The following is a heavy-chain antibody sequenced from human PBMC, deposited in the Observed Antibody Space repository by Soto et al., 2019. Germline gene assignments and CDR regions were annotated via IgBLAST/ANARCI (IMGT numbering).Heavy chain of an antibody. D-gene: IGHD2-15*01. J-gene: IGHJ6*02. CDR1: GGTFSSYA. CDR2: IIPIFGTA. CDR3: ASGGVAYYYYGMDV. Sequence: SVKVSCKASGGTFSSYAISWVRQAPGQGLEWMGGIIPIFGTANYAQKFQGRVTITADESTSTAYMELSSLRSEDTAVYYCASGGVAYYYYGMDVWGQGTTVTVSS. V-gene: IGHV1-69*13.